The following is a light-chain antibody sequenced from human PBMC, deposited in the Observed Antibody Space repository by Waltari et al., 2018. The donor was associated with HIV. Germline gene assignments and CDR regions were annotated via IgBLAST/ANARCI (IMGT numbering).Light chain of an antibody. CDR2: LGS. J-gene: IGKJ4*01. V-gene: IGKV2-28*01. Sequence: DIVMTQSPLSLPVTPGEAASISCRSSQSRLHGSVFDYVDWYLQKPGQPPQLLIYLGSNRASGVSDRFSGSGSGTDFTLEISKVEPEDVGVYFCMQSLQTPLTFGGGTKVE. CDR3: MQSLQTPLT. CDR1: QSRLHGSVFDY.